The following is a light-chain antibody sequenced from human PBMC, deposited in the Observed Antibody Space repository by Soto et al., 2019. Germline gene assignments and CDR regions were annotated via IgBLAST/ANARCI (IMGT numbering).Light chain of an antibody. CDR2: GAS. CDR3: QQYHNWPPKYT. J-gene: IGKJ2*01. V-gene: IGKV3-15*01. CDR1: QSVASN. Sequence: EIVMTQSPASLSVSPGDGATLSCRASQSVASNVAWYQQKPGQGPRLLIHGASTSAVGVPARFSGSGSGTDFPLTISSLQSEDFAVYYCQQYHNWPPKYTFGQGTKLQIK.